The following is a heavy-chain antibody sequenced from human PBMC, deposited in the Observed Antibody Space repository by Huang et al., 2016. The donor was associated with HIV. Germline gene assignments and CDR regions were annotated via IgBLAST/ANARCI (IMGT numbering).Heavy chain of an antibody. Sequence: QVQLQESGPGLVKPSETLSLTCTVSGGPISSYYWSWIRQPAGKGLEWIGRMHISGITNHNPSLKSRVTMSVDTSKNQFALRLGSVTAADTAVYYCARDLRKFTSGGVIAQPVFDYWGQGTLVTVSS. V-gene: IGHV4-4*07. CDR1: GGPISSYY. CDR2: MHISGIT. J-gene: IGHJ4*02. D-gene: IGHD3-16*02. CDR3: ARDLRKFTSGGVIAQPVFDY.